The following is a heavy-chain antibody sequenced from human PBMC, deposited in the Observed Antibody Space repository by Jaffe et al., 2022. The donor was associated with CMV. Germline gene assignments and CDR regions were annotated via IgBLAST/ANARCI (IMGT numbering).Heavy chain of an antibody. V-gene: IGHV4-39*01. Sequence: QLQLQESGPGLVKPSETLSLICTVSGGSISSGSYLWGWIRQPPGEGLEWIGSISYSGNTYYNPSLKSRLTVSLDTSKNQFSLNLRSGTAADTAVYYCARHSDSGAYEHGFHIWGLGTMVTVSS. D-gene: IGHD3-22*01. CDR3: ARHSDSGAYEHGFHI. CDR1: GGSISSGSYL. J-gene: IGHJ3*02. CDR2: ISYSGNT.